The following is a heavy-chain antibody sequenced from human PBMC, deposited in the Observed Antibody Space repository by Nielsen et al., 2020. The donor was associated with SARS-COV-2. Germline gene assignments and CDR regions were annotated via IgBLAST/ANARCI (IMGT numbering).Heavy chain of an antibody. CDR3: TSLRRGRNNWFDVVLDH. D-gene: IGHD1-1*01. Sequence: SETLSLTCAVSGGSITSYYLSWIRQPPGKGPEFIGYIYDNGSTRYGPSLKTRVTISRDTSKNQCSLRLTSVTAADTAVYYCTSLRRGRNNWFDVVLDHWGQGILVTVSS. CDR1: GGSITSYY. CDR2: IYDNGST. V-gene: IGHV4-59*08. J-gene: IGHJ4*02.